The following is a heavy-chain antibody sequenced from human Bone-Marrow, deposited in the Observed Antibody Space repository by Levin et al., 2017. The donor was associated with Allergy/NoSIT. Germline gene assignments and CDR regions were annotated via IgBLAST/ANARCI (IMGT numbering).Heavy chain of an antibody. CDR2: VSWNSGSI. J-gene: IGHJ4*02. Sequence: GGSLRLSCAASGFSFEDYVMHWVRQAPGKGLEWVSSVSWNSGSIDYADSVKGRFTISRDNAKNSLSLQMTSLRLEDTAFYYCAKGTSGWHGYFDSWGQGTLVSVSS. CDR3: AKGTSGWHGYFDS. CDR1: GFSFEDYV. D-gene: IGHD6-25*01. V-gene: IGHV3-9*01.